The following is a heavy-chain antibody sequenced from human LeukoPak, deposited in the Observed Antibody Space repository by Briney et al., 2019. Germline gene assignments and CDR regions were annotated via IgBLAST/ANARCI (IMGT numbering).Heavy chain of an antibody. Sequence: ASVEVSCKASGYTFTSYGISWVRQAPGQGLEWMGWISAYNGNTNYAQKLQGRVTMTTDTSTSTAYMELRSLRSDDTAVYYCARGAIDIVVVVAATFFDYWGQGTLVTVSS. CDR1: GYTFTSYG. D-gene: IGHD2-15*01. CDR2: ISAYNGNT. CDR3: ARGAIDIVVVVAATFFDY. V-gene: IGHV1-18*01. J-gene: IGHJ4*02.